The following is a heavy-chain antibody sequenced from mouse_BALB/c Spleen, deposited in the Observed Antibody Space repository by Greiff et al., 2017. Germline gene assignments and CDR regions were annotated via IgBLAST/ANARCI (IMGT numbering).Heavy chain of an antibody. Sequence: VQLQQSGPELEKPGASVKISCKASGYSFTGYNMNWVKQSNGKSLEWIGNIDPYYGGTNYNQKFKDKATLTVDKSSSTAYMQLSSPTSEDSAVYYCTSGNPQLGRGMDYWGQGTSVTVSS. J-gene: IGHJ4*01. D-gene: IGHD4-1*02. CDR1: GYSFTGYN. CDR2: IDPYYGGT. CDR3: TSGNPQLGRGMDY. V-gene: IGHV1-39*01.